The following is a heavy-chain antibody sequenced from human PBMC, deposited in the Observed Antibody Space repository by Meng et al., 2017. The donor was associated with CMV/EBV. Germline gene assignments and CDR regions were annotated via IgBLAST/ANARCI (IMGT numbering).Heavy chain of an antibody. J-gene: IGHJ4*02. D-gene: IGHD2-8*01. CDR3: ATTTNGCFDN. CDR1: GFNFNAYW. V-gene: IGHV3-7*01. Sequence: GESLKISCVASGFNFNAYWMTWVRQAPGKALEWVANIKQDGTEKYYVHSVKGRFIISRDNAKSSLYLQMNDLRVEDTAVYYCATTTNGCFDNWGQGALVTVSS. CDR2: IKQDGTEK.